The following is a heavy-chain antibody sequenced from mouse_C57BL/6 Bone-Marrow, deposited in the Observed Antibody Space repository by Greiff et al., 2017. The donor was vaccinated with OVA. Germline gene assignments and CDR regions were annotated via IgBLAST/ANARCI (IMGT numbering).Heavy chain of an antibody. D-gene: IGHD1-1*01. J-gene: IGHJ4*01. CDR3: ARLGLLRRYYAMDY. Sequence: EVQLVESGGGLVQPGGSLKLSCAASGFTFSDYGMAWVRQAPGKGPEWVAFISNLAYSIYYADTVTGRFTIFGENAKNTLYLEMSSLRSEDTAMYSCARLGLLRRYYAMDYWGQGTSVTVSS. V-gene: IGHV5-15*01. CDR1: GFTFSDYG. CDR2: ISNLAYSI.